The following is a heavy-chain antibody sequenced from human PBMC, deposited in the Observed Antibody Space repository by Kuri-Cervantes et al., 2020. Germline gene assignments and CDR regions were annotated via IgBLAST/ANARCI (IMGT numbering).Heavy chain of an antibody. D-gene: IGHD1-26*01. V-gene: IGHV3-23*01. CDR1: GFTFSSYA. J-gene: IGHJ4*02. CDR2: ISGSGGST. Sequence: GESLKISCAASGFTFSSYAMSWVRQAPGKGLEWVSAISGSGGSTYCADSVKGRFTISRDNSKNTLYLQMNSLRAEDTAVYYCAVHSGSYYYFDYWGQGTLVTVSS. CDR3: AVHSGSYYYFDY.